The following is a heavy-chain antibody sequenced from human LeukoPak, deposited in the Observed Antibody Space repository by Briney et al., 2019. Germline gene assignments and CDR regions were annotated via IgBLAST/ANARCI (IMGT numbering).Heavy chain of an antibody. CDR3: ARDFKDSTYYDFWSGSMDV. J-gene: IGHJ6*04. V-gene: IGHV3-21*01. D-gene: IGHD3-3*01. CDR2: ISSSSSYI. Sequence: GGSLRLSCAASGFPFSSCSMNWVRQAPGKGLEWVSSISSSSSYIYYADSVKGRFTIARDNAKNSLYLQMNSLRAEDTAVYYCARDFKDSTYYDFWSGSMDVWGKGTTVTVSS. CDR1: GFPFSSCS.